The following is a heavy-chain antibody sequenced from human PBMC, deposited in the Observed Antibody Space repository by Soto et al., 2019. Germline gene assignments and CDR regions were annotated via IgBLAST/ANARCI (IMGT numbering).Heavy chain of an antibody. J-gene: IGHJ4*01. CDR2: IYSGGST. CDR1: GFTVSSSY. CDR3: ARDWPLDY. V-gene: IGHV3-66*01. Sequence: GGSLRLSCAASGFTVSSSYMSWVRQAPGKGLEYVSVIYSGGSTYYADSVKGRFTISRDTSTNTLHLQMNSLRAADTAVYYCARDWPLDYWGHGTLVTVSS.